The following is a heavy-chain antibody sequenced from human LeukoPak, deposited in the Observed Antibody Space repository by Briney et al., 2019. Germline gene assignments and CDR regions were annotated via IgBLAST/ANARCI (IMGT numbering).Heavy chain of an antibody. CDR3: ARVIRWELSYLLKN. CDR2: INPNSGGT. Sequence: ASVKVSCKASGYTFTDYYMHWVRQAPGQGLEWMGWINPNSGGTDYAQKFQGRVTMTRDTSISTAYMELSRLRSDDTAVYYCARVIRWELSYLLKNWGQGTLVTVSS. CDR1: GYTFTDYY. J-gene: IGHJ4*02. V-gene: IGHV1-2*02. D-gene: IGHD1-26*01.